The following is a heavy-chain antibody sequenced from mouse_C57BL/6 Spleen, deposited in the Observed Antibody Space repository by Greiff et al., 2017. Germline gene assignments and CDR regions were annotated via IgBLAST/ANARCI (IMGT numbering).Heavy chain of an antibody. CDR2: IYPRSGNT. V-gene: IGHV1-81*01. D-gene: IGHD2-4*01. Sequence: VQLQQSGAELARPGASVKLSCKASGYTFTSYGISWVKQRTGQGLEWIGEIYPRSGNTYYNEKFKGKATLTADKSSSTAYMELRSLTSEDSAVYFCARSDDYFYAMDYWGQGTSVTVSS. CDR1: GYTFTSYG. CDR3: ARSDDYFYAMDY. J-gene: IGHJ4*01.